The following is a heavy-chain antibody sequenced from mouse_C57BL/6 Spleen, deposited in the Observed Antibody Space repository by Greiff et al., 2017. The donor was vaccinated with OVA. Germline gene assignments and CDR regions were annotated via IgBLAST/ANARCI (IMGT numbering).Heavy chain of an antibody. D-gene: IGHD2-2*01. Sequence: VQLQQSGPVLVKPGASVKMSCKASGYTFTDYYMNWVKQSHGKSLEWIGVINPYNGGTSYNQKFQGKATLTVDKSSSTAYMELNSLTSEDSAVYYCASGRTNGYDPYYFDYWGQGTTLTVSS. CDR1: GYTFTDYY. V-gene: IGHV1-19*01. CDR2: INPYNGGT. CDR3: ASGRTNGYDPYYFDY. J-gene: IGHJ2*01.